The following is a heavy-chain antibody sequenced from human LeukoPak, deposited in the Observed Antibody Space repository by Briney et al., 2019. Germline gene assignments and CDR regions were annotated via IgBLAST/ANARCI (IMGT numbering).Heavy chain of an antibody. V-gene: IGHV3-23*01. J-gene: IGHJ4*02. CDR1: GFTFSSYA. Sequence: PGGSLRLSCAASGFTFSSYAMSWVRQAPGKGLEWVSAISSSGVSTYYADSVKGRFTISRDNSKNTLYLQMNSLRAEDTAVYYCAKHLVVVITYYDYWGQGTLVTVSS. D-gene: IGHD3-22*01. CDR3: AKHLVVVITYYDY. CDR2: ISSSGVST.